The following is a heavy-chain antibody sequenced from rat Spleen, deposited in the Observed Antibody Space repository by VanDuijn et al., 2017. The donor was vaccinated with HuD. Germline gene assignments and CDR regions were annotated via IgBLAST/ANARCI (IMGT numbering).Heavy chain of an antibody. J-gene: IGHJ2*01. V-gene: IGHV2S63*01. Sequence: VQLKESGPGLVQPSQTLSLTCTVSGFSLTDYSVHWFRQPPGKGLEWMGVMWSGGSTAYNSALKSRLSISRDTSKSQVFLKINSLQTEDTAMYFCVRGSAYFDYWGQGVMVTVSS. CDR1: GFSLTDYS. CDR3: VRGSAYFDY. CDR2: MWSGGST. D-gene: IGHD3-2*01.